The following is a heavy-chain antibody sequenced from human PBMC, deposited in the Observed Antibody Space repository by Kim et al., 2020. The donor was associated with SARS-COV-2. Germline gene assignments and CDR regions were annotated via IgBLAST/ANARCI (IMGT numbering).Heavy chain of an antibody. D-gene: IGHD3-10*01. CDR3: ARDLGDYYGSGSYFHGYFDL. V-gene: IGHV3-74*01. J-gene: IGHJ2*01. CDR2: INSDGSST. Sequence: GGSLRLSCAASGFTFSSYWMHWVRQAPGKGLVWVSRINSDGSSTSYADSVKGRFTISRDNAKNTLYLQMNSLRAEDTAVYYCARDLGDYYGSGSYFHGYFDLWGRGTLVTVSS. CDR1: GFTFSSYW.